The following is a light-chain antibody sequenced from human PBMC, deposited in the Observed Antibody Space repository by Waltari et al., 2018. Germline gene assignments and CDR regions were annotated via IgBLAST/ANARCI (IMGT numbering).Light chain of an antibody. V-gene: IGLV1-44*01. CDR2: RND. CDR1: SSNVGNNV. Sequence: QSVLTQPPSASGAPGQRVTISCSGSSSNVGNNVVNWYQQIPGTAPKLLIYRNDQRPSGVPDRFSGSKSGTSASLAISGLQSEDEGDYYCASLDDSPNGRWVFGGGTKLTVL. CDR3: ASLDDSPNGRWV. J-gene: IGLJ3*02.